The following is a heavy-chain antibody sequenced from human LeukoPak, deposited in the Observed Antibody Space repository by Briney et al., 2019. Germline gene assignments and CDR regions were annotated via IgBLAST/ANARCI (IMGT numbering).Heavy chain of an antibody. V-gene: IGHV4-61*02. Sequence: SDTLSLTCTVSGGSISSDSYYYNWIRQPAGKGLELIGRIYTSGSTNYNPSLKSRVTISVDTSKNQFSMKLSSVTAADTAVYYCAITNTWLPDAFDIWGQGTMVTVSS. J-gene: IGHJ3*02. CDR3: AITNTWLPDAFDI. D-gene: IGHD2-8*01. CDR1: GGSISSDSYY. CDR2: IYTSGST.